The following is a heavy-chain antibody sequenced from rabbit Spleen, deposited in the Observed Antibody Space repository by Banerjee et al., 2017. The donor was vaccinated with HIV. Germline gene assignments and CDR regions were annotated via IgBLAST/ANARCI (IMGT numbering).Heavy chain of an antibody. CDR2: IYTGDATT. V-gene: IGHV1S40*01. CDR3: ARSYFSSSYYNYFKL. CDR1: GFSLSNNYV. D-gene: IGHD8-1*01. Sequence: QSLQESGGGLFQPGGSLTLTCTASGFSLSNNYVMCWVRQAPGKGLEWIGCIYTGDATTYYPSWVNGRFTISKTSSTTVTLQMTSLTAADTATYFCARSYFSSSYYNYFKLWGPGTLVTVS. J-gene: IGHJ4*01.